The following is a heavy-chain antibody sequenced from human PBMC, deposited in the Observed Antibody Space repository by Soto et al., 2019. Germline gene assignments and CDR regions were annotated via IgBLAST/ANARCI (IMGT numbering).Heavy chain of an antibody. D-gene: IGHD1-20*01. V-gene: IGHV4-4*02. CDR2: IHHGGRT. J-gene: IGHJ3*02. CDR1: GASISSSNW. CDR3: ARGGTTVITRDAYDI. Sequence: PSETLSLTCVVSGASISSSNWYIWVRQPPGKGLEWIGQIHHGGRTHYNPSLKSRVTISVDKSKNQFSLNLNSVTAADTALYYCARGGTTVITRDAYDIWGQGTMVTVSS.